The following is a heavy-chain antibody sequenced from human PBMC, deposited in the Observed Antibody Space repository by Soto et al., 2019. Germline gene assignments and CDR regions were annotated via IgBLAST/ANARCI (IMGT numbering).Heavy chain of an antibody. Sequence: ASVKVSCKASGYTYTDYGISWVRQAPAQALDWMGWINAYNGITDYAQNFQNRVTMTTDTSTNTAYMELRSLRSDDTAVYYCARDGSGYTATGFHYWGQGTLVTVSS. CDR1: GYTYTDYG. V-gene: IGHV1-18*01. D-gene: IGHD6-25*01. J-gene: IGHJ4*02. CDR3: ARDGSGYTATGFHY. CDR2: INAYNGIT.